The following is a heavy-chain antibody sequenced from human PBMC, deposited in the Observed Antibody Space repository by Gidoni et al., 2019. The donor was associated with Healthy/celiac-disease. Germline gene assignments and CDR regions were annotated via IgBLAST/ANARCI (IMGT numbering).Heavy chain of an antibody. CDR3: ARAPYSSTNWYFDL. CDR1: GFTFSSYA. CDR2: ISYDGSNK. D-gene: IGHD6-13*01. Sequence: QVQLVESGGGVVQPGRSLRLSCEASGFTFSSYAMHWVRQAPGKGLEWVAVISYDGSNKYYADSVKGRFTISRDNSKNTLYLQMNSLRAEDTAVYYCARAPYSSTNWYFDLWGRGTLVTVSS. J-gene: IGHJ2*01. V-gene: IGHV3-30-3*01.